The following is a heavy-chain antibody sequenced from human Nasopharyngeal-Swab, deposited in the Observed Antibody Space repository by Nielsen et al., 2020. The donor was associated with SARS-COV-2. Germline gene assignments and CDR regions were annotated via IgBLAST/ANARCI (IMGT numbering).Heavy chain of an antibody. V-gene: IGHV3-23*01. CDR3: ARMDHIVVVPAAPGGADY. Sequence: VRQMPGKGLEWVSAISGSGGSTYYADSVKGRFTISRDNAKNSLYLQMNSLRAEDTAVYYCARMDHIVVVPAAPGGADYWGQGTLVTVSS. D-gene: IGHD2-2*01. CDR2: ISGSGGST. J-gene: IGHJ4*02.